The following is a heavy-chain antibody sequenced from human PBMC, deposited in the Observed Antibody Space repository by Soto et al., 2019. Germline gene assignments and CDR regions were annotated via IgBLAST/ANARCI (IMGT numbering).Heavy chain of an antibody. CDR3: ARVVVVAATWWFDP. Sequence: SETLSLTCTVSGGSISSGGYYWSWIRQHPGKGLEWIGYIYYSGSTYYNPSLKSRVTISVDTSKNQFSLKLSSVTAADTAVYYCARVVVVAATWWFDPWGQGTLVTVSS. CDR2: IYYSGST. D-gene: IGHD2-15*01. J-gene: IGHJ5*02. CDR1: GGSISSGGYY. V-gene: IGHV4-31*03.